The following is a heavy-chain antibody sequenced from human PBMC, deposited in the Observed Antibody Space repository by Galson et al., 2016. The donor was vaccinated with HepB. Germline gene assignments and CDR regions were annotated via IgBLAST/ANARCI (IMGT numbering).Heavy chain of an antibody. Sequence: CAISGDSVSSDTAAWNWIRQSPSRGLEWLGRTYYRSKWYNDYAVSVKSRITINPDTTKNQFSLQLSSVTPEDTAVYYCAREPGHCTGNSCYSGGMDVWGQGPTVTVSS. CDR2: TYYRSKWYN. CDR1: GDSVSSDTAA. V-gene: IGHV6-1*01. J-gene: IGHJ6*02. CDR3: AREPGHCTGNSCYSGGMDV. D-gene: IGHD2-15*01.